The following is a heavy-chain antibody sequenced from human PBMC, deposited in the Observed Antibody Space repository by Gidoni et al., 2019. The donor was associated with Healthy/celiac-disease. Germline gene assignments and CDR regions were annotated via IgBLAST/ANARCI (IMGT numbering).Heavy chain of an antibody. Sequence: QVQLVQSGAEVKKPGSSVKVSCKASGGTFSSYAISWVRQAPGQGLEWMGGIIPIFGTANYAQKFQGRVTITADESTSTAYMELSSLRSEDTAVYYCARDRHIYDSSGYYYPHFDYWGQGTLVTVSS. V-gene: IGHV1-69*01. D-gene: IGHD3-22*01. CDR3: ARDRHIYDSSGYYYPHFDY. CDR2: IIPIFGTA. J-gene: IGHJ4*02. CDR1: GGTFSSYA.